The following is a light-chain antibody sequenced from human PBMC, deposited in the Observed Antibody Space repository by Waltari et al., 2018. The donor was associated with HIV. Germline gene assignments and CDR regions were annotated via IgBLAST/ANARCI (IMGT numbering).Light chain of an antibody. Sequence: QSALTQPPSVSGFPGQSVTISCTGFRGAGPPYTLVSWYQQPPNPAPKLILYEVYKRPSGVPDRFSGSQSGDMASLTVSGLQTEDEADYYCALYTTRNIIFGGGTNLVVL. CDR2: EVY. CDR1: RGAGPPYTL. V-gene: IGLV2-18*01. J-gene: IGLJ2*01. CDR3: ALYTTRNII.